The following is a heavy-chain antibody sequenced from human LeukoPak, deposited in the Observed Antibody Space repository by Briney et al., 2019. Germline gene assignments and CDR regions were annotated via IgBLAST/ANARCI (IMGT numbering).Heavy chain of an antibody. V-gene: IGHV3-15*01. Sequence: GGSLRLSCAASGFTFSNARMNWVRQAPGKGPEWVGRIKTKTDDGATDYSAPVKARFTISRDDSKTTLYLQMSGLKTEDTAIYYCTTYVGATAYWGQGTLVTVSS. CDR3: TTYVGATAY. CDR1: GFTFSNAR. CDR2: IKTKTDDGAT. J-gene: IGHJ4*02. D-gene: IGHD1-26*01.